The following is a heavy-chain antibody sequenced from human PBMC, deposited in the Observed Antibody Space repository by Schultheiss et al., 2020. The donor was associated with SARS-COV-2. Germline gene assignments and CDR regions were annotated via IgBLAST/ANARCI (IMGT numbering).Heavy chain of an antibody. CDR1: GGSISSSSYY. CDR2: IYYSGST. J-gene: IGHJ6*03. D-gene: IGHD2-2*01. V-gene: IGHV4-39*01. CDR3: ARHGVAEYQHYYYYYYMDV. Sequence: SETLSLTSTVSGGSISSSSYYWGWIRQPPGKGLEWIGSIYYSGSTYYNPSLKSRVTISVDTSKNQFSLKLSSVTAADTAVYYCARHGVAEYQHYYYYYYMDVWGKGTTVTVSS.